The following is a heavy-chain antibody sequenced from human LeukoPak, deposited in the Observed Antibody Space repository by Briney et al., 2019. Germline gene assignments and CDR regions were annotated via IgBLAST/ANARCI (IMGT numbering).Heavy chain of an antibody. CDR1: GGSINTYY. CDR2: IYYSGST. Sequence: SETLSLTCTVSGGSINTYYWSWIRQPPGKGLEWIGYIYYSGSTNYNPSLKSRVTISVDTSKNQFSLKLASMTAADTAVYYCARGGGFDYWGQGTLVTVSS. J-gene: IGHJ4*02. D-gene: IGHD3-16*01. CDR3: ARGGGFDY. V-gene: IGHV4-59*01.